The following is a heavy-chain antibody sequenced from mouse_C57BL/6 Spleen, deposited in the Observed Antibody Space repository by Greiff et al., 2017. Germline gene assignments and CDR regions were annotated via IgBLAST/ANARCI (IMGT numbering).Heavy chain of an antibody. CDR3: ARWRGELGPYFDY. CDR2: IHPNSGST. D-gene: IGHD4-1*01. J-gene: IGHJ2*01. Sequence: QVQLQQPGAELVKPGASVKLSCKASGYTFTSYWMHWVKQRPGQGLEWIGMIHPNSGSTNYNEKFKSKATLTVDKSSSTAYMQLSSLTSEDSAVYYCARWRGELGPYFDYWGQGTTLTVSS. CDR1: GYTFTSYW. V-gene: IGHV1-64*01.